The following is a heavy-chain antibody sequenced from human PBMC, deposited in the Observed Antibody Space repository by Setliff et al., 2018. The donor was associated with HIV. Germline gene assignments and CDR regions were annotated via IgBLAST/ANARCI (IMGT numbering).Heavy chain of an antibody. J-gene: IGHJ4*02. CDR3: ARVWDWNCDLGY. D-gene: IGHD1-7*01. Sequence: GASVKVSCKASGYTFTSYGISWLRQAPGQGLEWMGWISAYNGNTNYAQKFRGRVTMTRDTSPSTAYMELRSLKSDDTAVYYCARVWDWNCDLGYWGQGTQVTVSS. V-gene: IGHV1-18*01. CDR1: GYTFTSYG. CDR2: ISAYNGNT.